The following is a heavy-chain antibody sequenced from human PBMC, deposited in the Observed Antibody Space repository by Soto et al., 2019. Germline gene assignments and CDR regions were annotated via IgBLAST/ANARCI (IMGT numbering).Heavy chain of an antibody. Sequence: PSETLALTCTVSGGCISNSYWRWIRQSPGKGLEWIGSIYYSGSTYYNPSLKSRVTISVDTSKNQFSLKLSSVTAADTAVYYCGRSMTPVVTLDYWGQGTLVTVSS. CDR2: IYYSGST. D-gene: IGHD4-17*01. CDR3: GRSMTPVVTLDY. J-gene: IGHJ4*02. CDR1: GGCISNSY. V-gene: IGHV4-59*05.